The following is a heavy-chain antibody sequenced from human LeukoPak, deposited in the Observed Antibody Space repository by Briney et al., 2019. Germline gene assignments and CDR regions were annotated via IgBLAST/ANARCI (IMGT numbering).Heavy chain of an antibody. V-gene: IGHV3-21*01. CDR2: ISSSSSYI. J-gene: IGHJ4*02. Sequence: PGGSLRLSCAASGFTFSSYSMNWVRQAPGKGLEWVSSISSSSSYIYYADSVKGRFTISRDNAKNSLYLQMNSLRAEDTAVYYCARSRSSGYYSCSDYWGQGTLVTVSS. CDR1: GFTFSSYS. CDR3: ARSRSSGYYSCSDY. D-gene: IGHD3-22*01.